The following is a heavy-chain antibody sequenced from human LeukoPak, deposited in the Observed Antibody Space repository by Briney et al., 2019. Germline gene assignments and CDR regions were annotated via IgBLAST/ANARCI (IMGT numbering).Heavy chain of an antibody. Sequence: PSETLSLTCGVSGGSVSSTNWWTWIRQPPGKGLEWIGEVHLDGRTNFNPSLKSRLTMSVDLSENQVSLKLTSVTAADTAVYYCAREGGFYRPLDYSGQGTLATVSS. CDR1: GGSVSSTNW. J-gene: IGHJ4*02. CDR3: AREGGFYRPLDY. CDR2: VHLDGRT. V-gene: IGHV4-4*02. D-gene: IGHD6-25*01.